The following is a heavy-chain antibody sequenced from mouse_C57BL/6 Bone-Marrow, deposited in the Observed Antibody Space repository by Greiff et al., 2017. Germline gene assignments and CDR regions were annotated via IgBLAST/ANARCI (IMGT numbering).Heavy chain of an antibody. CDR3: ARGGFITTIVASRYAMDY. CDR1: GYAFSSSW. D-gene: IGHD1-1*01. Sequence: QVQLQQSGPELVKPGASVKISCKASGYAFSSSWMNWVKQRPGKGLEWIGRIYPGDGDTNYNGKFKGKATLTADKSYSTAYMQLSSLTSEDSPVYFCARGGFITTIVASRYAMDYWGQGTSVTVSS. V-gene: IGHV1-82*01. CDR2: IYPGDGDT. J-gene: IGHJ4*01.